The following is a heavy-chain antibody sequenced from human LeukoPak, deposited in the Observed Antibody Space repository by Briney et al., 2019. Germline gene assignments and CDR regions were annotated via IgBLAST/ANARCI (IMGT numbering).Heavy chain of an antibody. Sequence: SETLSLTCTVSGGSISSYYWSWIRQPPGKGLEWIGYIYNSGSTNYNPSLKSRVTISVDTSENQFSLRLNSVTAADTAVYYCARGTVATGADYWGQGTLVTVSS. V-gene: IGHV4-59*01. CDR3: ARGTVATGADY. CDR1: GGSISSYY. J-gene: IGHJ4*02. D-gene: IGHD5-12*01. CDR2: IYNSGST.